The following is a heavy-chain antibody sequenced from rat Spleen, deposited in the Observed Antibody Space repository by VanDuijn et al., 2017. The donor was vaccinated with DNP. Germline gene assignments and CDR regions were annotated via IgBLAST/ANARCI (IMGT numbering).Heavy chain of an antibody. J-gene: IGHJ4*01. V-gene: IGHV5-22*01. CDR3: ARGSSSSYTMDA. CDR1: GFTFSDYY. CDR2: ISYEGTST. D-gene: IGHD1-2*01. Sequence: EVQLVESGGGLVQPGRSLKLSCAASGFTFSDYYMAWVRQAPKKGLEWVASISYEGTSTSYGDSVKGRFTISRDDAKSSLYLQMNSLKSEDTATYYCARGSSSSYTMDAWGQGTSVTVSP.